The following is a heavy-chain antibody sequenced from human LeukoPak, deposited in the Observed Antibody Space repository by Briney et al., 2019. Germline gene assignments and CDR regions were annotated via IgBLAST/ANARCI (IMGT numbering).Heavy chain of an antibody. V-gene: IGHV3-23*01. CDR2: ISGSGGST. CDR3: AKRYSYGRTYYYYGMDV. CDR1: GFTFSSYA. D-gene: IGHD5-18*01. Sequence: GGSLRLSCAASGFTFSSYAMSWVRQAPGKGLEWVSAISGSGGSTYYADSVKGRFTISRDNSKNTLYLQMNSLRAEDTAVYYCAKRYSYGRTYYYYGMDVWGQGTTVTVSS. J-gene: IGHJ6*02.